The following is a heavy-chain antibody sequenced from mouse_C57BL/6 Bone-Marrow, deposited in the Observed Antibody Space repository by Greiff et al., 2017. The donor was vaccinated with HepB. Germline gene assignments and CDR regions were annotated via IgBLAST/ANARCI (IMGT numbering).Heavy chain of an antibody. CDR3: ARGYDYDVAY. CDR2: ISNGGGST. Sequence: DVKLVESGGGLVQPGGSLKLSCAASGFTFSDYYMYWVRQTPEKRLEWVAYISNGGGSTYYPDTVKGRFTISRDNAKNTLYLQMSRLKSEDTAMYYCARGYDYDVAYWGQGTLVTVSA. CDR1: GFTFSDYY. D-gene: IGHD2-4*01. J-gene: IGHJ3*01. V-gene: IGHV5-12*01.